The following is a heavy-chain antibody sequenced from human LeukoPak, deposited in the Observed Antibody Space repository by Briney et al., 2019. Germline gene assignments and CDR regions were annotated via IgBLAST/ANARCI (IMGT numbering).Heavy chain of an antibody. Sequence: GGSLRFSCAASGFTFSSYEMNWVRQAPGKGLEWVPYISSSGSTIYYADSVKGRFTISRDNAKNSLFLQLNSLRAEDTAIYYCAREYISGWFDYWGQGTLVTVSS. J-gene: IGHJ4*02. CDR1: GFTFSSYE. V-gene: IGHV3-48*03. CDR2: ISSSGSTI. CDR3: AREYISGWFDY. D-gene: IGHD6-19*01.